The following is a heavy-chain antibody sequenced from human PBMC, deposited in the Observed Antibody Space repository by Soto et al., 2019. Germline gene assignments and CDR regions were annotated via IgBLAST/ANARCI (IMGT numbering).Heavy chain of an antibody. J-gene: IGHJ5*02. CDR1: GGSISSYY. CDR3: ARVQTIFGSYPFGP. CDR2: IYYSGST. V-gene: IGHV4-59*01. D-gene: IGHD3-3*01. Sequence: SETLSLTCTVSGGSISSYYWSWIRQPPGKGLEWIGYIYYSGSTNYNPSLKSRVTISVDTSKNQFSLKLSSVTAADTAVYYCARVQTIFGSYPFGPWGQGTLVTVSS.